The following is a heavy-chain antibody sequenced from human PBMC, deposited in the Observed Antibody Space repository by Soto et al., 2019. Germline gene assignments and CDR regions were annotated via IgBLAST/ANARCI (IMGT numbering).Heavy chain of an antibody. J-gene: IGHJ6*02. V-gene: IGHV4-34*01. CDR1: GGSFSGYY. CDR3: ARAMLGYCSSTSCYGLYYYYGMDV. Sequence: LSLNIAGYGGSFSGYYWSWIRQPPGKGPESIGEINHSESTNHNPPLKSRVTISVDTSKNQFSLKLSSVTAADTAVYYCARAMLGYCSSTSCYGLYYYYGMDVWGQGT. D-gene: IGHD2-2*01. CDR2: INHSEST.